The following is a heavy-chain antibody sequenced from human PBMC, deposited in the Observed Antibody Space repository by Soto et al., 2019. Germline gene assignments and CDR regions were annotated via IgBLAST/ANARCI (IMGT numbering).Heavy chain of an antibody. V-gene: IGHV4-59*01. D-gene: IGHD3-16*01. CDR3: ARGADLDY. J-gene: IGHJ4*02. CDR2: IYYSGST. Sequence: QVQLQESGPGLVKPSETLSLTCTVSGGSISSYYWSWIRQPPGKGLEWIGYIYYSGSTNYKPSLKSRVTISVDTSKNQFSLKLSSVTAADTAVYYCARGADLDYWVQGTLVTVSS. CDR1: GGSISSYY.